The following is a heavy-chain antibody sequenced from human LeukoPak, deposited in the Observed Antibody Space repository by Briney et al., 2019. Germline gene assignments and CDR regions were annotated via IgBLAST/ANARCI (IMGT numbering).Heavy chain of an antibody. J-gene: IGHJ4*02. CDR2: ISAYNGNT. CDR1: GYTFTSYG. Sequence: ASVKLPCKVSGYTFTSYGISWVRQARGQGLEGMGWISAYNGNTNYAQKLQGRDTMNTDTSTSTAYMELRSLRSDDTAVYYCARVRPGGYYDSSGYYEIDYWGQGTLVTVSS. V-gene: IGHV1-18*01. D-gene: IGHD3-22*01. CDR3: ARVRPGGYYDSSGYYEIDY.